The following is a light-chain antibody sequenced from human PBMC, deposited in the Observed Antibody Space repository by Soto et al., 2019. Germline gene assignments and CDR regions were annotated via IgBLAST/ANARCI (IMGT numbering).Light chain of an antibody. V-gene: IGKV1-39*01. J-gene: IGKJ2*01. CDR3: QQSYTAPYT. Sequence: DIQMTQSPSSLSASVGDRVTITCRASQSISNFLNWYQQKPGKAPELLIYAASSLHSGVPSRFSGSGAGTNFTLTISSRQPEDFATYSCQQSYTAPYTFGQGTKLEIK. CDR2: AAS. CDR1: QSISNF.